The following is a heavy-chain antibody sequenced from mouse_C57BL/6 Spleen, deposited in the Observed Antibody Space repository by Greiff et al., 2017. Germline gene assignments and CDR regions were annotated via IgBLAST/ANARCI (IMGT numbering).Heavy chain of an antibody. V-gene: IGHV1-52*01. CDR1: GYTFTSYW. CDR3: ARSYDYDYAMDY. CDR2: IDPSDSES. J-gene: IGHJ4*01. Sequence: QVQLQQPGAELVRPGSSVKLSCKASGYTFTSYWMHWVKQRPIQGLEWIGNIDPSDSESHYTQKFKDKATLTVDKSSSTAYMQLSSLTSEDSAVYYCARSYDYDYAMDYWGQGTSVTVSS. D-gene: IGHD2-4*01.